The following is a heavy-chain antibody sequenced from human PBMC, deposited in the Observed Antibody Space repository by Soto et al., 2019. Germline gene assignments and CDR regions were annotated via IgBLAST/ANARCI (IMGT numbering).Heavy chain of an antibody. D-gene: IGHD3-10*01. V-gene: IGHV5-51*01. Sequence: PGESLKISCKGSGYSFTSYWIGWVRQMPGKGLEWMGIIYPGDSDTRYSPSFQGQVTISADKSISTAYLQWSSLKASDTAMYYCARQIEGAGNYYGSEYYYYYGMDVWGQGTTVTVSS. CDR1: GYSFTSYW. J-gene: IGHJ6*02. CDR3: ARQIEGAGNYYGSEYYYYYGMDV. CDR2: IYPGDSDT.